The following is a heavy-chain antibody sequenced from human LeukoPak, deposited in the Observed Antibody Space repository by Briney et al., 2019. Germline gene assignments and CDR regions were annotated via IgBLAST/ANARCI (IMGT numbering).Heavy chain of an antibody. CDR2: ISGSGGST. CDR1: GFTFSSYA. D-gene: IGHD6-19*01. V-gene: IGHV3-23*01. J-gene: IGHJ5*02. Sequence: GGSLRLSCAASGFTFSSYAMSWVRQAPGKGLEWVSAISGSGGSTYYADSVKGRFTISRDNSKNTLYLQMNSLRAEDTAVYYCARAVLDQWLVPGGWFDPWGQGTLVTVSS. CDR3: ARAVLDQWLVPGGWFDP.